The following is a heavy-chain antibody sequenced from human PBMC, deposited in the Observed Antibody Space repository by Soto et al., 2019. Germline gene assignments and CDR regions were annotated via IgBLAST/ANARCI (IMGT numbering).Heavy chain of an antibody. J-gene: IGHJ4*02. D-gene: IGHD3-10*01. Sequence: QVQLVQSGAEVKKPGASVKVSCKAFGYTFTSYYMHWVRQAPGQGLEWMGIINPISGSTNYAQKFQGRVTVTRDTSTSTGYMELSSLRSEDTAVYYCARGVLLWFGELSLDYWGQGTLVTVSS. CDR1: GYTFTSYY. CDR3: ARGVLLWFGELSLDY. CDR2: INPISGST. V-gene: IGHV1-46*03.